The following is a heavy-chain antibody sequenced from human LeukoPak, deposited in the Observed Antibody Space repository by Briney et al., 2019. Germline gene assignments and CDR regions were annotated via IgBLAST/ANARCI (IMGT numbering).Heavy chain of an antibody. D-gene: IGHD2-2*01. CDR3: ARAGCSSTSCLNWFDP. CDR2: IYTSGST. Sequence: PSETLSLTCTVSGGSISSYYWSWIRQPAGKGLEWIGRIYTSGSTNYNPSLKSRVTMSVDTSKNQFSLKLSSVTAADTAVYYCARAGCSSTSCLNWFDPWGQGTLVTVSS. CDR1: GGSISSYY. J-gene: IGHJ5*02. V-gene: IGHV4-4*07.